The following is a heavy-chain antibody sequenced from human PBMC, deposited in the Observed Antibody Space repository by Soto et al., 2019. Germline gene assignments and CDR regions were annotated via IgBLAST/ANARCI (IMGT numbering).Heavy chain of an antibody. Sequence: GGSLRLSCAASGFTFKDYAMHWVRQAPGKGLEWVSGISWNSGSLVYADSVKGRFTISRDNAKNSLYLQMNSLRAEDTAFYYCAKDISLLPETPGYWGPGTLVTVSS. J-gene: IGHJ4*02. CDR3: AKDISLLPETPGY. CDR1: GFTFKDYA. V-gene: IGHV3-9*01. CDR2: ISWNSGSL.